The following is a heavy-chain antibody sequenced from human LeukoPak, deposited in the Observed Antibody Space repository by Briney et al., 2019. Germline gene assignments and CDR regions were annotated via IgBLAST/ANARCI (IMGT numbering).Heavy chain of an antibody. V-gene: IGHV3-21*01. CDR3: ARDAGATLRRYYMDV. D-gene: IGHD1-26*01. Sequence: GVSLTPYCAASGFTFSSYSMNWVRQAPGKGLEWVSSISSSSSYIYYADSVKGRFTSSRDNAKNSLYLQMNSLRAEDTAVYYCARDAGATLRRYYMDVWGKGTTVTISS. CDR1: GFTFSSYS. J-gene: IGHJ6*03. CDR2: ISSSSSYI.